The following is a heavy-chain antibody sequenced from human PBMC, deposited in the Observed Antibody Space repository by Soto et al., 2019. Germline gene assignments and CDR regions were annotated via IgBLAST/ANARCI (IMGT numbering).Heavy chain of an antibody. Sequence: SETLSLTCAVYGGSFSGYYWSWIRQPPGKGLEWIGEINHSGSTNYNPSLKSRVTISVDTSKNQFSLKLSSVTAADTAVYYCARVKLSQSTFYYYYGLNVWGQGTTVTVSS. CDR3: ARVKLSQSTFYYYYGLNV. CDR2: INHSGST. CDR1: GGSFSGYY. V-gene: IGHV4-34*01. J-gene: IGHJ6*02.